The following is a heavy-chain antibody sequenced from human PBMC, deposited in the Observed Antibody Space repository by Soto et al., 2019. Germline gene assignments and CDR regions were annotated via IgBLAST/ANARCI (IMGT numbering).Heavy chain of an antibody. CDR3: ARADRTLVTSYGLDV. CDR2: INHSGTT. D-gene: IGHD2-21*02. CDR1: GGPISVFNHY. J-gene: IGHJ6*02. V-gene: IGHV4-34*01. Sequence: PSETLSLTCTVSGGPISVFNHYWDWIRQPPGKGLEWIGEINHSGTTNFNPSLRSRLTISLDSSKKRFSLKLTSMTAADAAVYYCARADRTLVTSYGLDVWGQGTTVTVSS.